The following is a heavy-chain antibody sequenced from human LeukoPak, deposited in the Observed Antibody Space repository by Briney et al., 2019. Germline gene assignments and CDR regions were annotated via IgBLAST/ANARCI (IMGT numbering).Heavy chain of an antibody. J-gene: IGHJ6*03. CDR2: IIPMFGTA. D-gene: IGHD6-6*01. CDR3: VRGEIAARAPRYYYYLHV. V-gene: IGHV1-69*05. Sequence: SVKVSCKASGGTFSSYAFSWVRQAQAQGLEWMGGIIPMFGTASYAQKFQGRVAITTDKSSNTAYMVLSSLKSDDTAVYYCVRGEIAARAPRYYYYLHVWGKGTTVTVSS. CDR1: GGTFSSYA.